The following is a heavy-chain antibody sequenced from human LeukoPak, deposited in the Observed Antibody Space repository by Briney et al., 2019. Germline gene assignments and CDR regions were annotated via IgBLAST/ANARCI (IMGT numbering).Heavy chain of an antibody. CDR3: AGDSRVWATGVFDQ. V-gene: IGHV3-30*02. CDR2: IQYDGSDK. D-gene: IGHD1-1*01. CDR1: GFSFSSYG. Sequence: PGGSLRLSCAASGFSFSSYGMHWVRQAPGKGLEWVAFIQYDGSDKYYADSVKGRFTISRDNSKSTLYLQMNSLRAEDTAVYYCAGDSRVWATGVFDQWGQGTLVTVSS. J-gene: IGHJ4*02.